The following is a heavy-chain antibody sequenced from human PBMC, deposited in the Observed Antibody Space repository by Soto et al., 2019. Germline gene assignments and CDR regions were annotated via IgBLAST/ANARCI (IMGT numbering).Heavy chain of an antibody. V-gene: IGHV3-48*03. D-gene: IGHD1-26*01. J-gene: IGHJ4*02. Sequence: EVQLVESGGGLVQPGASLRLSCAASGFSFNTYEMNWVRQAPGKGLEWVSYISSSGSIIYYADSVKGRFTVSRDNGKNSLYLQMNSVRDEDTAVYYCAYGGSCDYWGQGTQVTVSS. CDR3: AYGGSCDY. CDR2: ISSSGSII. CDR1: GFSFNTYE.